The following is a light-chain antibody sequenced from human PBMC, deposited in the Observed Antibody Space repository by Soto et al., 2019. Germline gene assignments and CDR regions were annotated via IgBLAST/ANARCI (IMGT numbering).Light chain of an antibody. CDR3: QQYYSLWT. V-gene: IGKV4-1*01. Sequence: RASINLKTRHSALYRSNNQNYSAWFQHKEGQPPKLLIYWASIRESGVPDRFSGSGSGTDFTLTINGLKAEDVAVYYCQQYYSLWTFGHGTKVDIK. CDR1: HSALYRSNNQNY. J-gene: IGKJ1*01. CDR2: WAS.